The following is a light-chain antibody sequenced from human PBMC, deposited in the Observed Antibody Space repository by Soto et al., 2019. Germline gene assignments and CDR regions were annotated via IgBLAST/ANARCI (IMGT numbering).Light chain of an antibody. Sequence: SYELTQPPSVSLAPGQTARITCGGVNIGRKGVHWYRQTPGQAPVMVLYDDSNRPSGIPERISGSNSGNTATLTISNIEAGDEADYYCQVWDYNSEQIYVFGRGTKLTVL. J-gene: IGLJ1*01. CDR2: DDS. CDR3: QVWDYNSEQIYV. CDR1: NIGRKG. V-gene: IGLV3-21*02.